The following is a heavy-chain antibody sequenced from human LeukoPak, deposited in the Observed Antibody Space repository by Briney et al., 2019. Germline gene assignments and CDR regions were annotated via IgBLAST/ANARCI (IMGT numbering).Heavy chain of an antibody. CDR2: IYYSGST. D-gene: IGHD3-3*01. V-gene: IGHV4-31*03. CDR1: GGSISSGGYS. J-gene: IGHJ5*02. Sequence: SETLSLTCTVSGGSISSGGYSWSWIRQHPGKGLEWIGYIYYSGSTYYNPSLKSRVTISVDTSKNQFSLKLSSVTAADTAVYYCARGGSDFWSGYYSWFDPWGQGTLVTVSS. CDR3: ARGGSDFWSGYYSWFDP.